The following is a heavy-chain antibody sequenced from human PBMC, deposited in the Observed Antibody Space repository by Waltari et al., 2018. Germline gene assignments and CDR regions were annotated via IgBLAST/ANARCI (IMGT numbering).Heavy chain of an antibody. J-gene: IGHJ2*01. Sequence: QVQLQQWGAGLLKPSETLSLTCAVYGGSFSGYYWSWIRQPPGKGLEWIGEINHSGSTNYNPSLKSRVTISVDTSKNQFSLKLSSVTAADTAVYYCARSIAVAGTAWNWYFDLWGRGTLVTVSS. D-gene: IGHD6-19*01. V-gene: IGHV4-34*01. CDR3: ARSIAVAGTAWNWYFDL. CDR1: GGSFSGYY. CDR2: INHSGST.